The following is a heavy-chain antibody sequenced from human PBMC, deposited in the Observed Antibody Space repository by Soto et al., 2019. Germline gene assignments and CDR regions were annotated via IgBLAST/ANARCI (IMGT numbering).Heavy chain of an antibody. CDR2: ISASGGRT. J-gene: IGHJ3*01. V-gene: IGHV3-23*01. CDR1: GFTFNSYA. CDR3: AKDWDLLRAFDL. Sequence: GGSLRLSCAASGFTFNSYAMSWVRQAPGKGLEWVSGISASGGRTYYADSVKGRFTISRDNSKNTMYLQMNSLRVEDTAVYKCAKDWDLLRAFDLWGQGTMVTVSS. D-gene: IGHD1-26*01.